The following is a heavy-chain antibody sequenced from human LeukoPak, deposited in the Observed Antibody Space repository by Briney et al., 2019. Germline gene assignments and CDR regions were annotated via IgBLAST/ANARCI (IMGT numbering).Heavy chain of an antibody. J-gene: IGHJ6*02. CDR1: GFTFSSYS. CDR3: ARAEPKGYYYYGMDV. D-gene: IGHD1-14*01. V-gene: IGHV3-21*01. Sequence: GGSLRLSCAASGFTFSSYSMNWVRQAPGKGLEWVSSISSSSSYIYYADSVKGRFTISRDNAKNSLYLQMNSLRAEDTAVYYCARAEPKGYYYYGMDVWGQGTTVTVSS. CDR2: ISSSSSYI.